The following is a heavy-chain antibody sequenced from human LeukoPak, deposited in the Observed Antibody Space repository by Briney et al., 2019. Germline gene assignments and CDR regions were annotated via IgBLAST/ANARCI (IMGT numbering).Heavy chain of an antibody. V-gene: IGHV4-39*01. CDR2: IYYSGST. J-gene: IGHJ3*02. CDR3: ASPSIAAAEHHAFDI. CDR1: GGSISSSSYY. D-gene: IGHD6-13*01. Sequence: SETLSLTCTVSGGSISSSSYYWGWIRQPPGKGLEWIGSIYYSGSTYYNPSLKSRVIISVDTSKNQFSLKLSSVTAADTAVYYCASPSIAAAEHHAFDIWGQGTMVTVSS.